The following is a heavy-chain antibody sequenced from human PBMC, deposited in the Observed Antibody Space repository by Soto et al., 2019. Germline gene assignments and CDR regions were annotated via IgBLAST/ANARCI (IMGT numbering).Heavy chain of an antibody. J-gene: IGHJ4*02. D-gene: IGHD2-2*01. CDR3: ARHSNQLLGFDY. CDR2: IDPSDSYT. Sequence: EVQLVQSGAEVKKPGESLRISCKGSGYSFTSYCISWVRQMPGKGLEWMGRIDPSDSYTNSSPSFQGHVTISSDKSISTAYLQWSSLKASDTAMYYCARHSNQLLGFDYWGQGTLVTVSS. CDR1: GYSFTSYC. V-gene: IGHV5-10-1*01.